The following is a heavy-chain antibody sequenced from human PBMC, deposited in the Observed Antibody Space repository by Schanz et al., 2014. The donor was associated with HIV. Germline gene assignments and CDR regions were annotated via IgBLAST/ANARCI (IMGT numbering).Heavy chain of an antibody. CDR2: LSGSGSNI. CDR3: AKSNGGDTAVVQYYFDY. V-gene: IGHV3-11*04. J-gene: IGHJ4*02. Sequence: VQLVESGGGLVKPGRSLRLSCTTSGFTFSDYPVSWLRQAPGKGLEWVSSLSGSGSNIYYADSVKGRFTISRDNAKNSLYLNMYSLRAEDTAVYFCAKSNGGDTAVVQYYFDYWGQGTLVSVSS. CDR1: GFTFSDYP. D-gene: IGHD5-18*01.